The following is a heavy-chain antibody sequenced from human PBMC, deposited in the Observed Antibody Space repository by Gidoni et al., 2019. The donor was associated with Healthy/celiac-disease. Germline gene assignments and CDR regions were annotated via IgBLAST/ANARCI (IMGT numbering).Heavy chain of an antibody. CDR3: ARIRDFSSGYVD. CDR2: IDWDDDQ. CDR1: GFSLSTSGMR. V-gene: IGHV2-70*04. D-gene: IGHD3-3*01. Sequence: QVTLKESGPALVKPTQTLTLTCTFSGFSLSTSGMRVSWIRQPPGKALEWLASIDWDDDQFYSTSLTTRLTISTDTSKNQVVLTITNMDPVATATYSCARIRDFSSGYVDWGQGTLVTVSS. J-gene: IGHJ4*02.